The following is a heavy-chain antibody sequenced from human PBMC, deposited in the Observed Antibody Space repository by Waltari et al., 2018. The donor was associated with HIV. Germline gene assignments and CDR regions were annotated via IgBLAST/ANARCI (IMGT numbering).Heavy chain of an antibody. V-gene: IGHV3-21*01. CDR2: ISSSSSYI. Sequence: EVQLVESGGGLVKPGGSLRLSCAASAFTFSSPSLNWVRQAPGKGLECVSSISSSSSYIYYADSVKGRFTISRDNAKNSLYLQMNSLRAEDTAVYYCARTYHYYYYYGMDVWGQGTTVTVSS. J-gene: IGHJ6*02. D-gene: IGHD2-15*01. CDR3: ARTYHYYYYYGMDV. CDR1: AFTFSSPS.